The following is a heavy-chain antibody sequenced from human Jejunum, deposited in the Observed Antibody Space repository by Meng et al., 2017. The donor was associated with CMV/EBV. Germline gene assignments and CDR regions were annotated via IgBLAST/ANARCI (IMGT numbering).Heavy chain of an antibody. J-gene: IGHJ4*02. Sequence: GFSHSSYGMRWVRQARGQGLGWVAVLWYDGSDKSYADCVKGGFTISRDNSKNTMYLQMNSLRAEDTAVYYCAKTYGSGWKYYFDYWGQGTVVTVSS. CDR1: GFSHSSYG. CDR2: LWYDGSDK. CDR3: AKTYGSGWKYYFDY. D-gene: IGHD6-25*01. V-gene: IGHV3-33*06.